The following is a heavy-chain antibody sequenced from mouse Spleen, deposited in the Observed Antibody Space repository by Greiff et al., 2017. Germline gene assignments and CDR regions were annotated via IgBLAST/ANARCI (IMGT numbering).Heavy chain of an antibody. CDR1: GYTFTSYW. CDR3: ARSPEPSAWFAY. J-gene: IGHJ3*01. CDR2: IDPSDSET. Sequence: VQLQESGAELVRPGSSVKLSCKASGYTFTSYWMHWVKQRPIQGLEWIGNIDPSDSETHYNQKFKDKATLTVDKSSSTAYMQLSSLTSEDSAVYYCARSPEPSAWFAYWGQGTLVTVSA. V-gene: IGHV1-52*01.